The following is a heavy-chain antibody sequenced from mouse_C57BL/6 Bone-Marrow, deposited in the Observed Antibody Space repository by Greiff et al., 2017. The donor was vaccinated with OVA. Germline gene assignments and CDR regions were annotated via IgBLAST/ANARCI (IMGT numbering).Heavy chain of an antibody. CDR1: GYSFTGYY. J-gene: IGHJ3*01. V-gene: IGHV1-42*01. D-gene: IGHD3-2*02. CDR3: AMQTAQVFAY. CDR2: INPSTGGT. Sequence: EVQLQQSGPELVKPGASVKISCKASGYSFTGYYMNWVKQSPEKSLEWIGEINPSTGGTTYNQKFKAKATLTVDKSSSTAYMQRNSLTSEDSAVYSCAMQTAQVFAYWGQGTLVTVSS.